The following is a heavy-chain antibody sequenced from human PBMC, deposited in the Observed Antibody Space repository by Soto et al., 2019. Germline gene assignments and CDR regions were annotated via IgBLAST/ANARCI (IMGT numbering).Heavy chain of an antibody. CDR2: INSDGSST. CDR3: ATSRDYGDDY. D-gene: IGHD4-17*01. Sequence: GGSLRLSCAASGFTFSTYWMHWVRQAPGKGLVWVSRINSDGSSTSYADSVKGRFTISRDNAKNTLYLQMKSLRAEDTAVYYCATSRDYGDDYWGQGTLVTVSS. J-gene: IGHJ4*02. V-gene: IGHV3-74*01. CDR1: GFTFSTYW.